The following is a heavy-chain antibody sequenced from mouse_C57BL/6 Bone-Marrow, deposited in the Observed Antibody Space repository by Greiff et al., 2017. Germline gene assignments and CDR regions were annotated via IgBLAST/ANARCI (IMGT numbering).Heavy chain of an antibody. D-gene: IGHD1-1*01. Sequence: QVQLQQPGAELARPGASVKLSCKASGYTFTSYGISWVKQRPGQGLEWIGVIYPRSGITNYNEKFKGKATLTADNSSSTTYMELRSLTSEDAAVFVFAGTNSSDGWFAYWGQGTLVTVSA. V-gene: IGHV1-81*01. CDR1: GYTFTSYG. CDR3: AGTNSSDGWFAY. CDR2: IYPRSGIT. J-gene: IGHJ3*01.